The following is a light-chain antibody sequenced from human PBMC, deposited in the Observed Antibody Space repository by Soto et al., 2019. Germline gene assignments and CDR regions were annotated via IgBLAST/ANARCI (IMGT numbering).Light chain of an antibody. CDR2: AAY. V-gene: IGKV1-39*01. Sequence: DIQMTQSPSSLSASVGDRVTITCRASQTINTYLNWYQQKPGKAPKLLIYAAYSLQSGVQSRFSGSGSGTDFTLTIRSLQPEDFATYYCKQSYSTTITVGQGTRLEI. CDR1: QTINTY. J-gene: IGKJ5*01. CDR3: KQSYSTTIT.